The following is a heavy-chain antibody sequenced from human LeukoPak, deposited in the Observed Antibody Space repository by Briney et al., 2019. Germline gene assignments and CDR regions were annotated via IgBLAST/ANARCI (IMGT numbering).Heavy chain of an antibody. CDR1: GFTFSSYS. J-gene: IGHJ4*02. V-gene: IGHV3-30*03. CDR2: ISYDGSNK. CDR3: ARDTGSSYLSSFDF. Sequence: GGSLRLSCAASGFTFSSYSMNWVRQAPGKGLEWVAVISYDGSNKYYADSVKGRFTISRDNSKNTLYLQMNSLRAEDTAVYFCARDTGSSYLSSFDFWGQGTLVTVSS. D-gene: IGHD6-6*01.